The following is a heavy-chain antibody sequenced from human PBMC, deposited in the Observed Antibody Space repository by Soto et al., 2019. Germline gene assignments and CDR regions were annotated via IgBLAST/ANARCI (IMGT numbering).Heavy chain of an antibody. V-gene: IGHV3-30-3*01. J-gene: IGHJ6*02. Sequence: PGGSLRLSCAASGFTFSSYAMHWVRQAPGKGLEWVAVISYDGSNKYYADSVKGRFTISRDNSKNTLYLQMNSLRAEDTAVYYCARDRSGRAAAGTGYYYYYGMDVWGQGTTVTVPS. CDR2: ISYDGSNK. CDR1: GFTFSSYA. CDR3: ARDRSGRAAAGTGYYYYYGMDV. D-gene: IGHD6-13*01.